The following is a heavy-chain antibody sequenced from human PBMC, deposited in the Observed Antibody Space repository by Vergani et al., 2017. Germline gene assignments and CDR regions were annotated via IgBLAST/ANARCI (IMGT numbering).Heavy chain of an antibody. Sequence: QVQLQESGPGLVKPSETLSLTCTVSGGSISSYYWSWIRQPPGKGLEWIGYIYYGGSTNYNPSLKSRFTISVDTSKNQFSLKLSSVPAADTAVYYCARVTRLYSSSWSDAFDIWGQGTMVTVSS. D-gene: IGHD6-13*01. CDR3: ARVTRLYSSSWSDAFDI. J-gene: IGHJ3*02. CDR2: IYYGGST. CDR1: GGSISSYY. V-gene: IGHV4-59*01.